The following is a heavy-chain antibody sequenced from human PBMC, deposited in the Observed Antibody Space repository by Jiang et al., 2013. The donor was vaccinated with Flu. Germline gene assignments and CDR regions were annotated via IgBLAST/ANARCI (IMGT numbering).Heavy chain of an antibody. V-gene: IGHV4-4*02. J-gene: IGHJ6*02. Sequence: GPGLVKPSGTLSLTCAVSGDSISTTYWWTWVRQSPGKGLEWLGEIFHSGSTNYNPSLKSRVSISVDKAKNQFSLKLNSVTAADTAVYFCARGPDGMDVWGPGTTVIVSS. CDR3: ARGPDGMDV. CDR2: IFHSGST. CDR1: GDSISTTYW.